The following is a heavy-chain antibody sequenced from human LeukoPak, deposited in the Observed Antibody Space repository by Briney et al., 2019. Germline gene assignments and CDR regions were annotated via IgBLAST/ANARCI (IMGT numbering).Heavy chain of an antibody. Sequence: SETLSLTCSVSGVSISDGRYYWTWIRQHPGKGLEWIGYKYYSGSANYNPSLKSRVTMSVDTSKNQFSLKLSSVTAADTAVYYCARHKYSSSWSFDYWGQGTLVTVSS. V-gene: IGHV4-61*01. J-gene: IGHJ4*02. CDR3: ARHKYSSSWSFDY. CDR1: GVSISDGRYY. CDR2: KYYSGSA. D-gene: IGHD6-13*01.